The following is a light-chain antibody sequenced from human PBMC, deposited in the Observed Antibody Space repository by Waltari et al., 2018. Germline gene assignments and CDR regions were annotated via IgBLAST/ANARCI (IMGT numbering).Light chain of an antibody. CDR1: QNINMY. CDR2: KAS. J-gene: IGKJ1*01. V-gene: IGKV1-5*03. Sequence: DIQMTQSPSTPSASVGDRVTISCRASQNINMYLAWYQQKPGQAPQLLIYKASNLEGGVPSMFSGSGSGTEFTLTINSLQPDDFATYYCQEYNSFSRAFGQGTKVDIK. CDR3: QEYNSFSRA.